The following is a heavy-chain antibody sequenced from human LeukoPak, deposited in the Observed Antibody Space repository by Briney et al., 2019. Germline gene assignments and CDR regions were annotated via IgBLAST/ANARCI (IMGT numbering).Heavy chain of an antibody. CDR3: ARGVYSGWYTHNWLDS. Sequence: SVKVSCKASGYTFTSYYIHWVRQAPGQGLEWMGWINPHNGDTNYEQMFQGRITMTRDTSISTAYMELSSLRSDDTAVYYCARGVYSGWYTHNWLDSWGQGTLVIVSS. J-gene: IGHJ5*01. D-gene: IGHD6-19*01. CDR1: GYTFTSYY. CDR2: INPHNGDT. V-gene: IGHV1-2*02.